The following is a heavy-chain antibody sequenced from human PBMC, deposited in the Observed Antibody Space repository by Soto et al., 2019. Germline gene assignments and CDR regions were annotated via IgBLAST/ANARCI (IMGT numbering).Heavy chain of an antibody. Sequence: SVKVSCKASGGTFSSYAISWLRQAPGQGLEWMGGIIPIFGTANYAQKFQGRVTITADKSTSTAYMELSSLRSEDTAVYYCAREVPYYDFWSGLDYYYYYGMDVWGQGTTVTVSS. V-gene: IGHV1-69*06. D-gene: IGHD3-3*01. CDR3: AREVPYYDFWSGLDYYYYYGMDV. CDR2: IIPIFGTA. CDR1: GGTFSSYA. J-gene: IGHJ6*02.